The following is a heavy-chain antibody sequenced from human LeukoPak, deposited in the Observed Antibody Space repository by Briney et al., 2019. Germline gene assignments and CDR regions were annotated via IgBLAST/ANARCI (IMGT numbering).Heavy chain of an antibody. Sequence: GGSLRLSCAASGFTFSSYAMSWVRQAPGKGLEWVSAISGSGGSTYYADSVKGRFTISRDNSKNTLYLQMNSLRAEDTAVYYCASGTSVDYVWGGYPDAFDIWGQGTMVTVSS. CDR3: ASGTSVDYVWGGYPDAFDI. D-gene: IGHD3-16*02. CDR2: ISGSGGST. J-gene: IGHJ3*02. CDR1: GFTFSSYA. V-gene: IGHV3-23*01.